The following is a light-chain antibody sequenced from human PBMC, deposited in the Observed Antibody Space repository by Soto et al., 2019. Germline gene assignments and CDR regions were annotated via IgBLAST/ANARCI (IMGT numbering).Light chain of an antibody. V-gene: IGLV2-14*01. CDR3: STNTSSGTHV. CDR2: EVT. J-gene: IGLJ1*01. Sequence: QPVVPQPAFVSSSPQQSIPISCTRTLSDVGGYNYVSSYQQHSGEAPKLMIFEVTIRPSRVSNRFSGSKSGNTASLTISGLQAEDEADYYYSTNTSSGTHVFGTGTKVTVL. CDR1: LSDVGGYNY.